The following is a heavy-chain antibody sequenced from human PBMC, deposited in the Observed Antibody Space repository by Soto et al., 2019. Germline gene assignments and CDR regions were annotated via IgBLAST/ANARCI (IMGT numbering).Heavy chain of an antibody. Sequence: GGSLRLSCAASGFTFSSYGMHWVRQAPGKGLEWVAVISYDGSNKYYADSVKGRFTISRDNSKNTLYLQMNSLRAEDTAVYYCAKDGQGIAAAGQYYYYYYYMDGWGKGTTVTVSS. CDR2: ISYDGSNK. CDR3: AKDGQGIAAAGQYYYYYYYMDG. J-gene: IGHJ6*03. CDR1: GFTFSSYG. D-gene: IGHD6-13*01. V-gene: IGHV3-30*18.